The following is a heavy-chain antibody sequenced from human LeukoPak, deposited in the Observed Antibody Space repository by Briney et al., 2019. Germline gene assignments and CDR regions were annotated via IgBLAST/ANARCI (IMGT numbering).Heavy chain of an antibody. J-gene: IGHJ4*02. CDR2: MNPNSGNT. Sequence: ASVKVSCKAPGYTFTSYDINWVRQATGQGLEWMGWMNPNSGNTGYAQKFQGRVTMTRNTSISTAYMELSSLRAEDTAVYYCARISSIVAATRHVVRGLDYWGQGTLVTVSS. CDR1: GYTFTSYD. V-gene: IGHV1-8*01. CDR3: ARISSIVAATRHVVRGLDY. D-gene: IGHD2-15*01.